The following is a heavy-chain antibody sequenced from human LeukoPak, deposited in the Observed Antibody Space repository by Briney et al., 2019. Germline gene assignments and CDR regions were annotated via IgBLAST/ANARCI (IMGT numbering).Heavy chain of an antibody. J-gene: IGHJ6*02. CDR1: GFTFSSYG. V-gene: IGHV3-33*01. D-gene: IGHD6-13*01. CDR3: ARKRWSSWYRAYYYGMDD. CDR2: IWYDGSNK. Sequence: GGSLRLSCAASGFTFSSYGMHCVRPAPGKGLEWVAAIWYDGSNKYYADSVKGRFTISRDNSKNTLYLQMNSLRAEDTAVYYCARKRWSSWYRAYYYGMDDWGQGTTVTVSS.